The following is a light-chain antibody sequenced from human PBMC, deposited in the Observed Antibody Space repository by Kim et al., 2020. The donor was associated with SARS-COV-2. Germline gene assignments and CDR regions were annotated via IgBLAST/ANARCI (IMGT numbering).Light chain of an antibody. V-gene: IGKV3-20*01. CDR1: QSVSSSY. CDR3: QQYGSSPRT. Sequence: SPGERSTLSCRASQSVSSSYLARYQQKPGQAPRLLIYCASSSATGIPDRFSGSVSGTDFTLTISRLEPEDFAVYYCQQYGSSPRTFGQGTKVDIK. CDR2: CAS. J-gene: IGKJ1*01.